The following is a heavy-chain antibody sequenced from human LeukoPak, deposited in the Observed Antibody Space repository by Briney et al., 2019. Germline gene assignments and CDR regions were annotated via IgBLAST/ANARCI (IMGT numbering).Heavy chain of an antibody. V-gene: IGHV3-74*01. CDR2: ISSDGGNT. D-gene: IGHD1-26*01. CDR1: GFTFSSYW. CDR3: AREWELRGAYYMDV. Sequence: GGSLRLSCAASGFTFSSYWMHWVRQAPGKGLVWVSRISSDGGNTVYADSVKGRFTISRDNANDTLYLQMDSLRGEDTAVYYCAREWELRGAYYMDVWGTGTTVTVSS. J-gene: IGHJ6*03.